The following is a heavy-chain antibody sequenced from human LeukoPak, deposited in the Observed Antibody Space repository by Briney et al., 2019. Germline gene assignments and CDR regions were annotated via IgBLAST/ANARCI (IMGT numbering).Heavy chain of an antibody. CDR3: ARDTVYYDSSGYLGVFDY. D-gene: IGHD3-22*01. CDR1: GGSISSSNYY. J-gene: IGHJ4*02. V-gene: IGHV4-61*02. Sequence: SETLSLTCSVSGGSISSSNYYWSWIRQPAGKGLEWIGRIYTSGSTNYNPSLKSRVTMSLDTSKNQFSLKLSSVTAADTAVYYCARDTVYYDSSGYLGVFDYWGQGTLVTVSS. CDR2: IYTSGST.